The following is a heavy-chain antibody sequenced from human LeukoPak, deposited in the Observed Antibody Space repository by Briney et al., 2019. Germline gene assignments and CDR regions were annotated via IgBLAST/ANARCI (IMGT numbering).Heavy chain of an antibody. CDR1: GFTFDDYA. D-gene: IGHD3-10*01. V-gene: IGHV3-9*01. Sequence: GGSLRLSCAASGFTFDDYAMHWVRQAPGKGLEWVSGISWNSGSIGYADSVKGRFTISRDNAKNSLYLQMNSLRAEDTALYYCAKGTRGSGSYSRYFDYWGQGTLVTVSS. CDR2: ISWNSGSI. CDR3: AKGTRGSGSYSRYFDY. J-gene: IGHJ4*02.